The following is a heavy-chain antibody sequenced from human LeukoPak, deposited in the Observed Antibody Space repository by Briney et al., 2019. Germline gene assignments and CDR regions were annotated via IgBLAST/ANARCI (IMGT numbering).Heavy chain of an antibody. D-gene: IGHD3-3*01. CDR1: GGSISSGDYY. CDR3: ARPVPLVPDTYHEFWRNKGGDWFDP. Sequence: SETLSLTCTVSGGSISSGDYYWSWIRQPPGKGLEWIGYIYYSGSTYYNPSLKSRVTISVDTSKNQFSLKLSSVTAADTAVYYCARPVPLVPDTYHEFWRNKGGDWFDPWGQGTLVTLSS. CDR2: IYYSGST. V-gene: IGHV4-30-4*01. J-gene: IGHJ5*02.